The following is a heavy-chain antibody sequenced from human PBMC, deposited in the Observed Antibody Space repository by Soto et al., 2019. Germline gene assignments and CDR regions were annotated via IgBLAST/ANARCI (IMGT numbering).Heavy chain of an antibody. Sequence: DVQLVESGGGLVQPGRSLRLSCAASGFTFDDYAMHWVRQAPGKGLEWVSGISWNSGSIGYADSVKGRFTISRDNAKNSLYLQMNSLRAEDTALYYCAKVDSSGWQEYFQHWGQGTLVTVSS. CDR3: AKVDSSGWQEYFQH. D-gene: IGHD6-19*01. V-gene: IGHV3-9*01. CDR1: GFTFDDYA. CDR2: ISWNSGSI. J-gene: IGHJ1*01.